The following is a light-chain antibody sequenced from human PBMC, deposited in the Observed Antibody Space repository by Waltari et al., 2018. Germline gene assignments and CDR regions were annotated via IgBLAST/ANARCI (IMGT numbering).Light chain of an antibody. J-gene: IGKJ1*01. Sequence: DFGLTQSPLSLPVTPGEPASISCRSSQSLLDSNGYTYLDWYLQKPGQSPQLLIYLASNRASGVPDRFSGRGSGTDFTLKISRVEAEDVGVYYCMQALQTQMFGQGTKVEIK. V-gene: IGKV2-28*01. CDR1: QSLLDSNGYTY. CDR2: LAS. CDR3: MQALQTQM.